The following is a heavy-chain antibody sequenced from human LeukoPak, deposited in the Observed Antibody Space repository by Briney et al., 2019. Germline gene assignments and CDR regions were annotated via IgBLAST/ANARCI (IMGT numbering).Heavy chain of an antibody. J-gene: IGHJ5*02. CDR1: GGSFSGYY. CDR2: INHSGST. V-gene: IGHV4-34*01. Sequence: PSETLSLTCAVYGGSFSGYYWGWIRQPPGKGLEWIGEINHSGSTNYNPSLKSRVTISVDTSKNQFSLKLSSVTAADTAVYYCARSSIRFESVNWFDPWGQGTLVTVSS. CDR3: ARSSIRFESVNWFDP. D-gene: IGHD3-3*01.